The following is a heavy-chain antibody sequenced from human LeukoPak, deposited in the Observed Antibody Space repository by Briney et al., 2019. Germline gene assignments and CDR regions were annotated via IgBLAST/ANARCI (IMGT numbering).Heavy chain of an antibody. V-gene: IGHV3-7*01. CDR3: ARGEGRHAFDY. CDR2: IKQDGSEK. Sequence: PGGSLRLSCAASGFTCSSYWMSWVRQAPGKGREGVANIKQDGSEKYYVDSVKGRFTISRDNAKNSLYLQMNSLRAEDTAVYYCARGEGRHAFDYWGQGTLVTVSS. J-gene: IGHJ4*02. CDR1: GFTCSSYW. D-gene: IGHD3-10*01.